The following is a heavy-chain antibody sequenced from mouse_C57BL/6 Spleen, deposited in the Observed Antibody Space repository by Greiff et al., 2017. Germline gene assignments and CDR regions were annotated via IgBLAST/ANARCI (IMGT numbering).Heavy chain of an antibody. CDR2: IYPGSGST. D-gene: IGHD1-1*01. J-gene: IGHJ1*03. Sequence: QVQLQQSGAELVKPGASVKMSCKASGYTFTSYWITWVKQRPGQGLEWIGDIYPGSGSTNYNEKFKSKATLTVDTSSSTAYMQLSSLTSEDSAVYYCARGGIAYYYGSSYKGYFDVWGTGTTVTVSS. CDR1: GYTFTSYW. CDR3: ARGGIAYYYGSSYKGYFDV. V-gene: IGHV1-55*01.